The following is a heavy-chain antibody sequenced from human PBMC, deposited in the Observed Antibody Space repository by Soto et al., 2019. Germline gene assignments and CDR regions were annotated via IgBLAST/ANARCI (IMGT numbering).Heavy chain of an antibody. CDR1: GYTFTSYC. J-gene: IGHJ6*02. Sequence: ASVKVSCKASGYTFTSYCISWVRQAPGQGLEWMGWISAYNGNTNYAQKLQGGVTMTTDTSTSTAYMELRSLRSDDTAVYYCARGGPRITMIVVVKDGMDVWGQGTTV. CDR2: ISAYNGNT. V-gene: IGHV1-18*04. D-gene: IGHD3-22*01. CDR3: ARGGPRITMIVVVKDGMDV.